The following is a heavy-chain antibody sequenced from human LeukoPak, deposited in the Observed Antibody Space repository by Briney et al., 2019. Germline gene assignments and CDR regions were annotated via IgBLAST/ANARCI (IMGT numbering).Heavy chain of an antibody. Sequence: ASVKVSCKASGYTFTGYYMHWVRQAPGQGLEWMGWINPNSGGTNYAQKFQGWVTMTRDTSISTAYMELSRLRSDDTAVYYCARQGGFGIGAFDIWGQGTMVTVSS. CDR3: ARQGGFGIGAFDI. CDR1: GYTFTGYY. J-gene: IGHJ3*02. D-gene: IGHD3-16*01. V-gene: IGHV1-2*04. CDR2: INPNSGGT.